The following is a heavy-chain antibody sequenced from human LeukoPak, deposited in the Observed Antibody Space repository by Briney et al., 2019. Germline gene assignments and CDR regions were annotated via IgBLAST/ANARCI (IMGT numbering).Heavy chain of an antibody. CDR2: IYTSGST. J-gene: IGHJ4*02. CDR1: GGSISSYY. CDR3: ARAPYNWNYAYFDY. D-gene: IGHD1-7*01. V-gene: IGHV4-4*07. Sequence: SETLSLTCTVSGGSISSYYWSWIRQPAGEGLEWIGRIYTSGSTNYNPSLKSRVTMSVDTSKNQFSLKLSSVTAADTAVYYCARAPYNWNYAYFDYWGQGTLVTVSS.